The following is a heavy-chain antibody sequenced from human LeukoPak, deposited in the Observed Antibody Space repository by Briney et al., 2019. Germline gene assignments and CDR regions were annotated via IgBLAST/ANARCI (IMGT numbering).Heavy chain of an antibody. D-gene: IGHD2-21*01. V-gene: IGHV5-51*01. J-gene: IGHJ5*02. Sequence: GESLKISCKGSGYSFTSYWIGWVRQMPGKGLEWMGIIYPGDSDTRYSPSFQGQVTISADKSISTAYLQWSSLKASDTAMYYCARLNCGGDCYSPLDWFDPWGRGTLVTVSS. CDR3: ARLNCGGDCYSPLDWFDP. CDR2: IYPGDSDT. CDR1: GYSFTSYW.